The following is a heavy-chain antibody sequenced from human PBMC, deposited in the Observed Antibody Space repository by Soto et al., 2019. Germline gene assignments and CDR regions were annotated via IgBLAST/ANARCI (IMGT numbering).Heavy chain of an antibody. V-gene: IGHV4-39*01. Sequence: QRQLQESGPGLVKPSETLSLTCTVSGGSISSSSYYWGWIRQPPGKGLEWIGSIYYSGSTYYNPSLKSRVTISVDTSNNQFSLKLSSVTAADTAVYYCARLAPTVTYGMDVWGQGTTVTVSS. CDR2: IYYSGST. D-gene: IGHD4-4*01. CDR1: GGSISSSSYY. J-gene: IGHJ6*02. CDR3: ARLAPTVTYGMDV.